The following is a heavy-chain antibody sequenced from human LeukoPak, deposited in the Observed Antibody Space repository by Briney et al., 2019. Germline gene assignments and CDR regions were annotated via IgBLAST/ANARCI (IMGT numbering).Heavy chain of an antibody. CDR3: ARELRGRIGPGAFDI. CDR2: ISWNSGSI. J-gene: IGHJ3*02. CDR1: GFTFDDYA. Sequence: GRSLRLSCAASGFTFDDYAMHWVRQAPGKGLEWVSGISWNSGSIGYADSVKGRFTISRDNAKNSLYLQMNSLRSEDTAVYYCARELRGRIGPGAFDIWGQGTMVTVSS. D-gene: IGHD2-15*01. V-gene: IGHV3-9*01.